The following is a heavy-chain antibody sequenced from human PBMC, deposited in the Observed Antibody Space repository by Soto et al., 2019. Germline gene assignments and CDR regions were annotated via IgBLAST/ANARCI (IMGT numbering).Heavy chain of an antibody. Sequence: GASVKVSCKTSGYTFPSYGISWVRQAPGQGLEWLGWISGYDGRTNLAQKVQDRVTMTTDTSTSTVYMELRSLRSDDTAIYYCARLTYLNPWHVFDYSGQGTLVTVSS. CDR3: ARLTYLNPWHVFDY. D-gene: IGHD1-20*01. V-gene: IGHV1-18*01. CDR1: GYTFPSYG. J-gene: IGHJ4*02. CDR2: ISGYDGRT.